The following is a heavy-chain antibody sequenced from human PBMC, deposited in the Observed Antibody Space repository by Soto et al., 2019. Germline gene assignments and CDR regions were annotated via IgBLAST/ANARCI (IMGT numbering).Heavy chain of an antibody. CDR3: ARVLRMGAHDAFDI. J-gene: IGHJ3*02. Sequence: SETLSLTCSFSGCSISSYYWSLIRQPPGKGLEWIGYIYYSGSTNYNPSLKSRVTISVDTSKNQFSLKLSSVTAADTAVYYCARVLRMGAHDAFDIWGQGTMVTVSS. V-gene: IGHV4-59*01. D-gene: IGHD3-16*01. CDR1: GCSISSYY. CDR2: IYYSGST.